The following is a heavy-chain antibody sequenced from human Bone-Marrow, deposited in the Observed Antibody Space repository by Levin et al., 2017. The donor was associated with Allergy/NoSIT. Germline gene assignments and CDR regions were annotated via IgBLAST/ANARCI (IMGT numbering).Heavy chain of an antibody. V-gene: IGHV3-15*01. J-gene: IGHJ4*02. Sequence: PGGSLRLSCAASGFSFTNVWMTWVRQAPGKGLEWVGRIKSETDGGTIDYAAPVKGRFTISRDDSRSTLYLQMNSLKTEDTAVYYCTTEVWARSIRDDYWGQGTLVTVSS. CDR3: TTEVWARSIRDDY. CDR1: GFSFTNVW. D-gene: IGHD2-21*01. CDR2: IKSETDGGTI.